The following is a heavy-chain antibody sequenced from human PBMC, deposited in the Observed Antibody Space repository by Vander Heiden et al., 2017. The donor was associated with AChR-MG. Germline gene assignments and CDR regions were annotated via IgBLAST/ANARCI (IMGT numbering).Heavy chain of an antibody. J-gene: IGHJ3*02. CDR3: ARDPDYGDYPGAFDI. CDR1: GGSISSYY. V-gene: IGHV4-59*01. D-gene: IGHD4-17*01. CDR2: IYYSGST. Sequence: QVQLQESGPGLVKPSETLSLTCTVSGGSISSYYWIWIRQPPGKGLEWIGYIYYSGSTNYNPSLKSRVTISVDTSKNQFSLKLSSVTAADTAVYYCARDPDYGDYPGAFDIWGQGTMVTVSS.